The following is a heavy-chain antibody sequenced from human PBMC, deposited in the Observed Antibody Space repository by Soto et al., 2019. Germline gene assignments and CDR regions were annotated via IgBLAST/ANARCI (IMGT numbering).Heavy chain of an antibody. Sequence: QLQLQESGSGLVKPSQTLSLTCAVSGGSISSGGYSWSWIRQPPGKGLEWIGYIYHSGSTYYNPSPXSXXTISVDRPKNQFSLKLSSVTAADTAVYYCARGMTTVTTIDYWGQGTLVTVSS. CDR3: ARGMTTVTTIDY. J-gene: IGHJ4*02. V-gene: IGHV4-30-2*01. D-gene: IGHD4-4*01. CDR2: IYHSGST. CDR1: GGSISSGGYS.